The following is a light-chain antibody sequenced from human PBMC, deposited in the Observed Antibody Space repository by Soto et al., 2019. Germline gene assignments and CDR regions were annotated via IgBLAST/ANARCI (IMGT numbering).Light chain of an antibody. J-gene: IGKJ2*01. CDR3: QHYYNWPPYT. Sequence: EIVMTQSPAALSVSPGERVTLSCRASQSVGNNLAWYQQRPGQAPRLLVHGASTRATGIPARFSGSGSGTEFVLTITSLQSEDFAVYFCQHYYNWPPYTFGQGTKLEI. CDR2: GAS. CDR1: QSVGNN. V-gene: IGKV3-15*01.